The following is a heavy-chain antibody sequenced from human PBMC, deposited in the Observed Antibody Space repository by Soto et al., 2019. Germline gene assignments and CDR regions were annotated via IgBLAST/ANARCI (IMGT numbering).Heavy chain of an antibody. D-gene: IGHD3-3*01. CDR2: IYQSGRT. CDR3: AREMTIFGVALGGGVDV. J-gene: IGHJ6*02. CDR1: GGSINTFDFS. Sequence: PSETLSLTCAVSGGSINTFDFSWSWIRHSPGRGLEWIGSIYQSGRTYYIPSLKSRVTMSLEKSKNQFSLKINSVVAADTAIYYCAREMTIFGVALGGGVDVWGQGTTVTVSS. V-gene: IGHV4-30-2*06.